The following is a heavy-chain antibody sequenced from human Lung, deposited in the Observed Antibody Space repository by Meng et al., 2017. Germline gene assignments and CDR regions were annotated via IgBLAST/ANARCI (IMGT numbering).Heavy chain of an antibody. CDR1: GFTFSSYE. CDR3: ARTNYDFWSGYYNVGDWYFDL. CDR2: ISSSGSTI. J-gene: IGHJ2*01. Sequence: GESLKISCAASGFTFSSYEMNWVRQAPGKGLEWVSYISSSGSTIYYEDSVKGRFTISRDNAKNSLYLQMNSLRAEDTAVYYCARTNYDFWSGYYNVGDWYFDLWGRGTLVTVSS. V-gene: IGHV3-48*03. D-gene: IGHD3-3*01.